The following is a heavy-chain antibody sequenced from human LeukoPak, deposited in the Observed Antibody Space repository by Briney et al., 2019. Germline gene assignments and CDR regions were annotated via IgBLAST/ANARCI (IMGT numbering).Heavy chain of an antibody. D-gene: IGHD2-2*01. CDR3: TRQLPILDY. V-gene: IGHV3-7*01. CDR1: GFTFSSYA. J-gene: IGHJ4*02. CDR2: INQDGSEK. Sequence: GGSLRLPCAASGFTFSSYAMSWVRQAPGKGLEWVANINQDGSEKYYVDSVKGRFTISRDNAKNSLYLQMNRLRAEDTAVYYCTRQLPILDYWGQGTLVAVSS.